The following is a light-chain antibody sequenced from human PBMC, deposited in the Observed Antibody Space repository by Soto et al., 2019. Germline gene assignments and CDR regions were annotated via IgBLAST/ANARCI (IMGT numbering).Light chain of an antibody. CDR2: DVS. CDR1: SSDIGGYNY. CDR3: SSYRRGSTRVV. Sequence: QSALTQPASVSASPGQSITISCTGTSSDIGGYNYVSWYQQHPGKAPKVLIYDVSKRPSGISNRFSGSKSGNTASLTISGLQVDDEADYYCSSYRRGSTRVVFGGGIKLTVL. V-gene: IGLV2-14*03. J-gene: IGLJ2*01.